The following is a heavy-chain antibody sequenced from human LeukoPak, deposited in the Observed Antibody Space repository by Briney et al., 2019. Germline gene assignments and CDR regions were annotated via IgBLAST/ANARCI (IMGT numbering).Heavy chain of an antibody. J-gene: IGHJ6*02. Sequence: GGSLRLSCAASGFTFSSYWMHWVRQAPGKGLVWVSRINSDGSTTNYADSVKGRFAISRDNAKNTLYLQMNSLRAEDTAVYYCAIQEYYYYGMDVWGQGTTVTVSS. CDR3: AIQEYYYYGMDV. CDR1: GFTFSSYW. CDR2: INSDGSTT. V-gene: IGHV3-74*01.